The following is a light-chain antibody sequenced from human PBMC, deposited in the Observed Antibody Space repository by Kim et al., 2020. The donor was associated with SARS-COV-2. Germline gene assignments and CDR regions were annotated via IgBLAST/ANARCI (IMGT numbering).Light chain of an antibody. J-gene: IGKJ1*01. CDR1: QTIITW. CDR2: DAS. V-gene: IGKV1-5*01. CDR3: QQYHSYPGT. Sequence: ASVGDRVTITCRASQTIITWLDWFQQKPGKAPKLLIYDASTLQSGVPSRFSASGSGTEFTLTINSLQPDDFATYYCQQYHSYPGTFGQGTKVDIK.